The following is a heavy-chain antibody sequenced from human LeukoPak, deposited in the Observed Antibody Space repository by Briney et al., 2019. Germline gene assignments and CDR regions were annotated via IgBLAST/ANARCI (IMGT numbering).Heavy chain of an antibody. CDR2: IYIGDTT. J-gene: IGHJ4*02. Sequence: GGSLRLSCAASGFTASSNYMIWVRQAPGKGLELVSVIYIGDTTYYADSVKGRFTISRDNPRNTLHLQMNSLRAEDTAVYHCARGVNYGSKSYFDYWGQGSLVTVSS. D-gene: IGHD3-10*01. CDR1: GFTASSNY. CDR3: ARGVNYGSKSYFDY. V-gene: IGHV3-53*01.